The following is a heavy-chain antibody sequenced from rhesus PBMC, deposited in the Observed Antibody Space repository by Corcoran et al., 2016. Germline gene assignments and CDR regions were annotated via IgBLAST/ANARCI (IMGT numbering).Heavy chain of an antibody. Sequence: QVQLQESGPGLVKPSETLSLTCTVSGASICTNWWSLIRPPPGKGLEWIGEMKGNSGSTNYNPSLKSRVTISKDASKNQFSLKLSSVTAADTAVYYCARWGNWAGQDYWGQGVLVTVSS. CDR2: MKGNSGST. CDR1: GASICTNW. CDR3: ARWGNWAGQDY. J-gene: IGHJ4*01. V-gene: IGHV4-80*01. D-gene: IGHD7-45*01.